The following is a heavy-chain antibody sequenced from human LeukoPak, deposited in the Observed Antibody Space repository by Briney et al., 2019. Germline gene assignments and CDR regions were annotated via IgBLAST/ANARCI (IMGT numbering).Heavy chain of an antibody. Sequence: SETLSLTCTVSGYSISSGYYWGWIRQPPGKGLEWIGSIYHSGSTYYNPSLKSRVTISVDTSKNQFSLKLSSVTAADTAVYYCARVRSDSSGWYYVRYFDYWGQGTLVTVSS. D-gene: IGHD6-19*01. CDR1: GYSISSGYY. J-gene: IGHJ4*02. CDR2: IYHSGST. CDR3: ARVRSDSSGWYYVRYFDY. V-gene: IGHV4-38-2*02.